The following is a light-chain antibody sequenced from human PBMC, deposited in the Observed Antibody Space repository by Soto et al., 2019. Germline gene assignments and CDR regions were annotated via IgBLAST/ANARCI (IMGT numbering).Light chain of an antibody. J-gene: IGKJ4*01. CDR2: AAS. CDR3: KQSKTFPLT. V-gene: IGKV1-12*01. Sequence: DIQMTQSPSSVSASVGDRVTITCRASERINTYLAWYQQKPGKAPKVLIYAASNLRSGVPSRFSGSGSGIDFSLTISSLQPEDLATYYCKQSKTFPLTFGGGTKVDIK. CDR1: ERINTY.